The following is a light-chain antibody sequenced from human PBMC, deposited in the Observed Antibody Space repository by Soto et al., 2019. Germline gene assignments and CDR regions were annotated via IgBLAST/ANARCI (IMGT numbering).Light chain of an antibody. CDR1: QSVSSIY. J-gene: IGKJ4*01. Sequence: DIVLTQSPGTLSLSPGERATLSCRASQSVSSIYLAWYQQKPGQAPGLLIYGASNRATGIPDRFSGGGSGTDFTLTISRLEPEDFAVYYCQQYDNSPLTFGGGTKVEIK. CDR2: GAS. CDR3: QQYDNSPLT. V-gene: IGKV3-20*01.